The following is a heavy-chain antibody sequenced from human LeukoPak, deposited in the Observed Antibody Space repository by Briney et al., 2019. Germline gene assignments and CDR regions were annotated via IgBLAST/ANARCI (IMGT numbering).Heavy chain of an antibody. Sequence: GGSLRLSRAASGFTFSSYAMSWVRQAPGKGLEWVSAISGSGGSTYYADSVKGRFTISRDNSKNTLYLQMNSLRAEDTAVYYCACWNHLPGYYYGSGSYYFDYWGQGTLVTVSS. D-gene: IGHD3-10*01. J-gene: IGHJ4*02. V-gene: IGHV3-23*01. CDR1: GFTFSSYA. CDR3: ACWNHLPGYYYGSGSYYFDY. CDR2: ISGSGGST.